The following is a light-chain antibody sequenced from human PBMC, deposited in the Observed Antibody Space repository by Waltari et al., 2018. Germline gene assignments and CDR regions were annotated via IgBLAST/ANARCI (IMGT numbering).Light chain of an antibody. CDR1: HSDVGVYNH. Sequence: QSALTQPASVSGSPGQSLTISCTGTHSDVGVYNHVSWYQHNPGKAPKLIIFDVTERPSGISNRFSGSKSGNTASLTISGLQAEDESDYYCCSYAGSGTVVFGGGTKLTVL. V-gene: IGLV2-23*02. CDR2: DVT. CDR3: CSYAGSGTVV. J-gene: IGLJ2*01.